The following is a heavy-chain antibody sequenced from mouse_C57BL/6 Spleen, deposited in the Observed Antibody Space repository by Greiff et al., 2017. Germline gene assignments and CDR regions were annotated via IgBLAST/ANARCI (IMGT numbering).Heavy chain of an antibody. CDR3: ARTDDYGGTWFAY. CDR2: ISDGGSYT. V-gene: IGHV5-4*01. D-gene: IGHD2-4*01. J-gene: IGHJ3*01. Sequence: DVHLVESGGGLVKPGGSLTLSCAASGFTFSSYAMSWVRQTPEKRLEWVATISDGGSYTYYPDNVKGRFTISRDNAKNNLYLQMSHLKSEDTAMYYCARTDDYGGTWFAYWGQGTLVTVSA. CDR1: GFTFSSYA.